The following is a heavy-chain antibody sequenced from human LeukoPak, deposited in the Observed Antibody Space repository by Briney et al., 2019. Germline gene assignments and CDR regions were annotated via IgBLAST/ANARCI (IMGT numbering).Heavy chain of an antibody. CDR1: GGSISSYY. J-gene: IGHJ6*02. D-gene: IGHD5-12*01. V-gene: IGHV4-59*08. CDR2: IYYSGST. CDR3: ARLSGMSYDLGYYYGMDV. Sequence: SETLSLTCTVSGGSISSYYWSWIRQPPGKGLEWIGYIYYSGSTDYNPSLKSRVTISVDTSKNQFSLKLSSVTAADTAVYYCARLSGMSYDLGYYYGMDVWGQGTTVTVSS.